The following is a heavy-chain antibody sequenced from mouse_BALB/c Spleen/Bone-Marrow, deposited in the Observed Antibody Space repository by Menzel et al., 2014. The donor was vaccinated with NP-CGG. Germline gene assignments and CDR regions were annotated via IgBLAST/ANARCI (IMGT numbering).Heavy chain of an antibody. V-gene: IGHV14-3*02. CDR1: GFNIKDTY. J-gene: IGHJ1*01. CDR2: IDPANGKT. D-gene: IGHD2-4*01. CDR3: ATMITDWYFDV. Sequence: VQLQQSGAELVKPGASVKLSCTASGFNIKDTYMHWVKQRPEQGLEWIGRIDPANGKTKYDPKFQGKATITADTSSNTAYLQLSSLTSEDTAVCYCATMITDWYFDVWGAGTTVTVSS.